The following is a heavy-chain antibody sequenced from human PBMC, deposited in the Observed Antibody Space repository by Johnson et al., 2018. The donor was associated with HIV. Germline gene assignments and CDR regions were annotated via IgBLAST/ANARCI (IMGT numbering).Heavy chain of an antibody. CDR1: GFTFDDSG. CDR3: ARVKSYGNWGSRKGGRESRAAFDI. J-gene: IGHJ3*02. CDR2: INWNGGST. D-gene: IGHD7-27*01. Sequence: VQLVESGGGVVRPGGSLRLSCAASGFTFDDSGMSWVRQAPGKGLEWVSGINWNGGSTGYADSVKGRFTISRANAKTSLYLQMNSLRAEDTAVYYCARVKSYGNWGSRKGGRESRAAFDIWGQGTMVTVSS. V-gene: IGHV3-20*04.